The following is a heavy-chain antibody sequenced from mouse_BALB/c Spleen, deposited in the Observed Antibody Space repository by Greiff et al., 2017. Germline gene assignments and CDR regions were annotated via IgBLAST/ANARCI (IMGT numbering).Heavy chain of an antibody. V-gene: IGHV3-8*02. CDR3: TRSIYEDYDGRDASYARDY. CDR1: GDSITSCY. J-gene: IGHJ4*01. D-gene: IGHD2-4*01. Sequence: EVQLVESGPSLVKPSQTLSLTCSVTGDSITSCYLNWVRQFPGNKLEYMGYISYSGSTYYNPSLKSRISITRDTSKIQSYLQLNSVTTEDTATYYCTRSIYEDYDGRDASYARDYWGQGTTVTVSS. CDR2: ISYSGST.